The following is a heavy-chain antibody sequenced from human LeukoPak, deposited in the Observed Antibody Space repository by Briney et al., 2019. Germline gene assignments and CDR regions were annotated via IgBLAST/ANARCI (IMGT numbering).Heavy chain of an antibody. CDR2: ISSSSSYI. D-gene: IGHD3-3*01. CDR3: ARAAEWYYDFWSGYYTGDYYYYMDV. J-gene: IGHJ6*03. V-gene: IGHV3-21*01. Sequence: GGSLRLSCAASGFTFSSYWMNWVRQAPGKGLEWVSSISSSSSYIYYADSVKGRFTISRDNAKNSLYLQMNSLRAEDTAVYYCARAAEWYYDFWSGYYTGDYYYYMDVWGKGTTVTVSS. CDR1: GFTFSSYW.